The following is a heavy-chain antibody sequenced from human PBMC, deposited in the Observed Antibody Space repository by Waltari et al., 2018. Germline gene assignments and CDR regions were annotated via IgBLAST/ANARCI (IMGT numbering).Heavy chain of an antibody. CDR1: GGSIDSSQYY. V-gene: IGHV4-39*07. CDR2: IFHNGAT. Sequence: QLQLQESGPGLVQPSETLSLTCTVSGGSIDSSQYYWGWVRQPPGKALQWLATIFHNGATRYNPSLGSRVSISLDTSRNQFSVRLSSVSAADTAMYYCTREIRDIVVVPSPGDYWGQGTLVTVSS. J-gene: IGHJ4*01. D-gene: IGHD2-15*01. CDR3: TREIRDIVVVPSPGDY.